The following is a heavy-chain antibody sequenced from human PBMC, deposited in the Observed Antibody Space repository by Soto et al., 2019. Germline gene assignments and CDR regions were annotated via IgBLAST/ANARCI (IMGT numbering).Heavy chain of an antibody. V-gene: IGHV3-21*01. Sequence: GGSLRLSCAASGFTFSIYSMNWVRQAPGKGLEWVSSISSSSSYIYYADSVKGRFTISRDNAKNSLYLQMNSLRAEDTAVYYCARGLRYCDWLLSDAFDIWGQGTMVTVSS. CDR2: ISSSSSYI. CDR3: ARGLRYCDWLLSDAFDI. D-gene: IGHD3-9*01. J-gene: IGHJ3*02. CDR1: GFTFSIYS.